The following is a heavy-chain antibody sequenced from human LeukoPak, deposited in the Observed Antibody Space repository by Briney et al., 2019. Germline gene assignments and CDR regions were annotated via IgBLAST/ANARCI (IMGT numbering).Heavy chain of an antibody. J-gene: IGHJ6*02. V-gene: IGHV3-23*01. CDR3: AERFDSGYHRDYYYGMDV. CDR2: ISGSGGST. CDR1: GFTFSSYA. D-gene: IGHD3-22*01. Sequence: PGGSLRLSCAASGFTFSSYAMSWVRQAPGKGLEWVSAISGSGGSTYYADSVKGRFTISRDNSKNTLYLQMNSLRAEDTAVYYCAERFDSGYHRDYYYGMDVWGQGTTVTVSS.